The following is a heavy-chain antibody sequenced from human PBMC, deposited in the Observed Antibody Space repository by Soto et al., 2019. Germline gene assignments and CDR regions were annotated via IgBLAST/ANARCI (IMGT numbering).Heavy chain of an antibody. CDR3: AKDLGFGELPLTGAIDYYYYYGMDV. CDR2: TSWNSGSI. V-gene: IGHV3-9*01. Sequence: EVQLVESGGGLVQPGRSLRLSCAASGFTFDDYAMHWVRQAPGKGLEWVSGTSWNSGSIGYADSVKGRFTISRDNAKNSLYLQMNSLRAEDTALYYCAKDLGFGELPLTGAIDYYYYYGMDVWGQGTTVTVSS. CDR1: GFTFDDYA. J-gene: IGHJ6*02. D-gene: IGHD3-10*01.